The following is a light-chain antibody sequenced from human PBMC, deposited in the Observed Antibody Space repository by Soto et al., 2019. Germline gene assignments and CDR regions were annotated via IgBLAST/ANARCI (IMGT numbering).Light chain of an antibody. Sequence: EIVMTQSPATLSVSPGESTTLSCRASQNVRSNLAWYQQKPGQAPRLLIFGTSSRATGFPARFSGSGSGTEFTLTISSLQSEDFAVYYCQQYNNWPRTFGQGTKLEIK. V-gene: IGKV3-15*01. J-gene: IGKJ2*02. CDR1: QNVRSN. CDR3: QQYNNWPRT. CDR2: GTS.